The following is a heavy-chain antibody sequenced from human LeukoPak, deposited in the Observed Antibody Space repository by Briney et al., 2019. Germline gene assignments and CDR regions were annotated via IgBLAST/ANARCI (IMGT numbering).Heavy chain of an antibody. CDR1: GYFISSGYY. J-gene: IGHJ4*02. CDR3: ARTSSSGLVGGYYFDY. Sequence: SETLSLTCTVSGYFISSGYYWGWIRQPPGKGLQWIGSIHHSGSTYYNPSLKSRVTISVDTSKNQFSLKLSSVTAADTAVYYCARTSSSGLVGGYYFDYWGQGTLVTVSS. CDR2: IHHSGST. V-gene: IGHV4-38-2*02. D-gene: IGHD6-19*01.